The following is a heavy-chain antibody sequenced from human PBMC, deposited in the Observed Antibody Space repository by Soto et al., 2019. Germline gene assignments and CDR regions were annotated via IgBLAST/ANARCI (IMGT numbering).Heavy chain of an antibody. J-gene: IGHJ4*02. CDR1: GFTFSSYD. CDR3: ARAIGPTLFDY. D-gene: IGHD3-22*01. Sequence: SLRLSCSSSGFTFSSYDMHWVRQGPGKGLEWVSAIGTAGDTNYAGSVKGRFTISRENAKNSLYLQMNSLRAGDTAIYFCARAIGPTLFDYWGQGTLVTVSS. V-gene: IGHV3-13*04. CDR2: IGTAGDT.